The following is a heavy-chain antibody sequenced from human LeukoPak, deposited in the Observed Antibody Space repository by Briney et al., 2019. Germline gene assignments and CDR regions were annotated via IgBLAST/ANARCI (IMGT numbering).Heavy chain of an antibody. CDR2: IFYSGST. CDR1: GGSVSSGGYY. Sequence: PSQTLSLTCTVSGGSVSSGGYYWSWIRQHPGKGLEWIGYIFYSGSTYYNPSLKSRVTISVDTSKNQFSLKLSSVTAADTAVYYCARDHGSLPMDVWGQGTTVTVSS. V-gene: IGHV4-31*03. CDR3: ARDHGSLPMDV. J-gene: IGHJ6*02.